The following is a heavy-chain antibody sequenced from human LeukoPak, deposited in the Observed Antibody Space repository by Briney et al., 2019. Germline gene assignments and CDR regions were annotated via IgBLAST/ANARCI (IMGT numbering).Heavy chain of an antibody. CDR3: VRRDITSRYVVWFDP. D-gene: IGHD2-2*01. Sequence: GESRKISCKGSGYSFISYWIGWVRQMPAKGLELMGIIYPGDSDTRYSPSFQAQVTISADKSINTAYLQWSSLKASDTAIYYCVRRDITSRYVVWFDPWGQGTPVTVSS. CDR1: GYSFISYW. J-gene: IGHJ5*02. CDR2: IYPGDSDT. V-gene: IGHV5-51*01.